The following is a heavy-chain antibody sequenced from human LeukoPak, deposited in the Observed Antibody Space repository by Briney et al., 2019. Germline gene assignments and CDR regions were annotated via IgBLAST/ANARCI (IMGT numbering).Heavy chain of an antibody. J-gene: IGHJ3*02. CDR3: ARGLWEVSRSLEWPLDI. V-gene: IGHV4-30-2*01. CDR1: GGSISSGGYY. D-gene: IGHD3-3*01. Sequence: PSQTLSLTCTVSGGSISSGGYYWSWIRQPPGKGLEWIGYIYHSGSTYYNPSLKSRVTISVDRSKNQFSLNLSSVTAADTAVYYCARGLWEVSRSLEWPLDIWGQGTMVTVSS. CDR2: IYHSGST.